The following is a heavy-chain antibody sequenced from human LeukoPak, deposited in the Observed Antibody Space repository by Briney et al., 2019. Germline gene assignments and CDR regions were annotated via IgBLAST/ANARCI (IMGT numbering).Heavy chain of an antibody. CDR1: GFTSSSYA. CDR2: ISYDGSNK. V-gene: IGHV3-30*04. Sequence: GGSLRLSCAASGFTSSSYAMHWVRQAPGKGLEWVAVISYDGSNKYYADSVKGRFTISRDNSKNTLYLQMNSLRAEDTAVYYCAREEGSAYYFDYWGQGTLVTVSS. J-gene: IGHJ4*02. CDR3: AREEGSAYYFDY. D-gene: IGHD2-15*01.